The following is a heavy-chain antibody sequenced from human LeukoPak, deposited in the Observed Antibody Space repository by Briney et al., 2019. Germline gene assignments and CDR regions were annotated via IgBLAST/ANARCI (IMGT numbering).Heavy chain of an antibody. CDR3: ARRPATAVNPYFDY. D-gene: IGHD4-23*01. J-gene: IGHJ4*02. V-gene: IGHV3-48*02. Sequence: GESLRLSCAASGFTFSDYAMNWVRQAPGKGLEWVSYISGGSASIYYAVSVKGRFTISRDNARNSLYLQMNGLRDEDTAVYYCARRPATAVNPYFDYWGQGSLVTVSS. CDR2: ISGGSASI. CDR1: GFTFSDYA.